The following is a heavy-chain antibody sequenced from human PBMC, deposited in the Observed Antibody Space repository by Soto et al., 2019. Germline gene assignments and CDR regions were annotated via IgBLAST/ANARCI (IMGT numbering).Heavy chain of an antibody. CDR1: GYTFTSYG. CDR2: ISAYNGNT. CDR3: ARDVVGDYDFWSGYQHHAFDI. V-gene: IGHV1-18*04. J-gene: IGHJ3*02. Sequence: ASVNVSCKASGYTFTSYGISWVRQAPGQGLEWMGWISAYNGNTNYAQKLQGRVTMTTDTSTSTAYMELRSLRSDDTAVYYCARDVVGDYDFWSGYQHHAFDIWGQGTMVTVSS. D-gene: IGHD3-3*01.